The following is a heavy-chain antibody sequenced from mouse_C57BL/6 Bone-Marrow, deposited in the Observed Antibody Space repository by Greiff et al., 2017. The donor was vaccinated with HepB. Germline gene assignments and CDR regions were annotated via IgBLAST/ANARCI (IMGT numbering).Heavy chain of an antibody. J-gene: IGHJ2*01. CDR3: ARIEDWDLYYFDY. D-gene: IGHD4-1*01. CDR1: GFSLSTFGMG. V-gene: IGHV8-8*01. CDR2: IWWDDDK. Sequence: QVTLKESGPGILQPSQTLSLTCSFSGFSLSTFGMGVGWNRQPSGMGLEWLAHIWWDDDKYYNPALKSRLTISQDTTNNQVFLTLAHVDTADTATYYWARIEDWDLYYFDYWGQGTTLTVSS.